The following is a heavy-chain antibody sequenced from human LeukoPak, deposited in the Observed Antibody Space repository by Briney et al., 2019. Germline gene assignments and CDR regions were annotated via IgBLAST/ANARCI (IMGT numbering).Heavy chain of an antibody. CDR3: ARRSPNYYFDY. J-gene: IGHJ4*02. Sequence: SVKGRFTISRDNAKNSLYLQTNSLRAEDTAVYYCARRSPNYYFDYWGQGTLVTVSS. V-gene: IGHV3-21*01.